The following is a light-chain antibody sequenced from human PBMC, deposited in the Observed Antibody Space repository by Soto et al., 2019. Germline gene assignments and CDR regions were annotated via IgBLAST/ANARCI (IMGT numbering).Light chain of an antibody. J-gene: IGKJ2*01. CDR1: QSVNSN. CDR3: QQYNNWPPQYT. Sequence: EIVMTQSPATLSVSPGERATLSCRASQSVNSNLVWYQQRPGQAPRLIMYDASIRATGISARFSGSGSGTEFTLSISSLQSEDFAVYYCQQYNNWPPQYTFGQGTKLEIK. CDR2: DAS. V-gene: IGKV3D-15*01.